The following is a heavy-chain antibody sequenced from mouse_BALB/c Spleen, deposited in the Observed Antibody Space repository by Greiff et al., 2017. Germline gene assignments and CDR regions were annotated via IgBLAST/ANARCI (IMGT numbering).Heavy chain of an antibody. CDR3: TRSRAYYRYEKGDYFDY. D-gene: IGHD2-14*01. V-gene: IGHV1S22*01. J-gene: IGHJ2*01. CDR1: GYTFTSYW. Sequence: LQQPGSELVRPGASVKLSCKASGYTFTSYWMHWVKQRPGQGLEWIGNIYPGSGSTNYDEKFKSKATLTVDTSSSTAYMQLSSLTSEDSAVYYCTRSRAYYRYEKGDYFDYWGQGTTLTVSS. CDR2: IYPGSGST.